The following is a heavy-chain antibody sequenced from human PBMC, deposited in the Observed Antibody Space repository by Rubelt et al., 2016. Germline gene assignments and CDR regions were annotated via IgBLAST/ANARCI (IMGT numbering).Heavy chain of an antibody. Sequence: QVQLVQSGSELKKPGASVKVSCKASGYTFTSYAMNWAQQAPGQGLEWMGWINNNTGNPTYAQGCTGRFVCVLDTSVSTAYLQISSLKAEDTAVYYCARGMRWFGENYWGQGTLVTVSS. CDR2: INNNTGNP. CDR1: GYTFTSYA. CDR3: ARGMRWFGENY. J-gene: IGHJ4*02. V-gene: IGHV7-4-1*02. D-gene: IGHD3-10*01.